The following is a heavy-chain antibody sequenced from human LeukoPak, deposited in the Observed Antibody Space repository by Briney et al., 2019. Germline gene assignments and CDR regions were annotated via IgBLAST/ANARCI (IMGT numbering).Heavy chain of an antibody. J-gene: IGHJ6*02. Sequence: KPSETLSLTCTVSGGSISSYYWSWIRQPPGKGLEWIGYIYYSGSTNYNHSLKSRVTISVDTSKNQFSLKLSSVTAADTAVYYCARDRTLWFGELYPYYYGMDVWGQGTTVTVSS. V-gene: IGHV4-59*01. CDR1: GGSISSYY. D-gene: IGHD3-10*01. CDR2: IYYSGST. CDR3: ARDRTLWFGELYPYYYGMDV.